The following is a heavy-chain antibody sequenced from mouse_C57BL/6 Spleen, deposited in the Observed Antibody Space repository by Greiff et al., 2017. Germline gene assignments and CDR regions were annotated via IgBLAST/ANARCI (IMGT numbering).Heavy chain of an antibody. D-gene: IGHD2-3*01. CDR1: GYSITNGHHW. J-gene: IGHJ2*01. V-gene: IGHV3-4*01. CDR2: ISSRGST. Sequence: EVKLMESGPALVKPSQTVSLTCTVTGYSITNGHHWWNWTRQVPGSKLEWIGYISSRGSTDSNPSPKSRISSTGDTSKNQLFLRLNSVTTEDIATYYCARSSDGLYFDYWGQGTTLTVSS. CDR3: ARSSDGLYFDY.